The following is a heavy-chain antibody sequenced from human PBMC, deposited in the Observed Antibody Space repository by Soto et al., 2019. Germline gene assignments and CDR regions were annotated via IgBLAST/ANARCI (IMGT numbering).Heavy chain of an antibody. Sequence: GGSLRLSCAASGFTFSSYAMSWVRQAPGKGLEWVSAISGSGGSTYYADSVKGRFTISRDNSKNTLYLQMNSLRAEDTAVYYCAKDQGVHDSSGYYRNPPLYYYYGMDVWGHGTTVTVSS. D-gene: IGHD3-22*01. V-gene: IGHV3-23*01. CDR1: GFTFSSYA. CDR2: ISGSGGST. J-gene: IGHJ6*02. CDR3: AKDQGVHDSSGYYRNPPLYYYYGMDV.